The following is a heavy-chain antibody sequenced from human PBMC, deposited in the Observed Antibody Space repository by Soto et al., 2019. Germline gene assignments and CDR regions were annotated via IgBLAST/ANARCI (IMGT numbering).Heavy chain of an antibody. J-gene: IGHJ6*02. V-gene: IGHV5-51*01. D-gene: IGHD3-10*02. CDR2: IYPGDSDT. CDR1: GYSFTSYW. Sequence: HGESLKISCKGPGYSFTSYWIGWVRQMPGKGLEWMGIIYPGDSDTRYSPSFQGQVTISADKSISTAYLQWSSLNASDTAMYYCARIFVLCSIYYYGKEVWGQGTT. CDR3: ARIFVLCSIYYYGKEV.